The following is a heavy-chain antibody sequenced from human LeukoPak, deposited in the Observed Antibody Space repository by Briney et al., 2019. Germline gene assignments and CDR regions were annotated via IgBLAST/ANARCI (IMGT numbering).Heavy chain of an antibody. CDR1: GFTFSSYA. J-gene: IGHJ4*02. CDR3: ARGPNFGDYVPLCY. D-gene: IGHD4-17*01. Sequence: PGGSLRLSCAASGFTFSSYAMHWVRQAPGKGLEWVAVISYDGSNKYYADSVKGRFTIPRDNSKNTLYLQMNSLRAEDTAVYYCARGPNFGDYVPLCYWGQGTLVTVSS. CDR2: ISYDGSNK. V-gene: IGHV3-30-3*01.